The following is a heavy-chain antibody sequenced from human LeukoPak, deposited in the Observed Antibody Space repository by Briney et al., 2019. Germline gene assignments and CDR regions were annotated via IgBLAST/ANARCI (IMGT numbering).Heavy chain of an antibody. V-gene: IGHV4-61*02. CDR3: ARDTRGKNWNGPFDF. Sequence: SETLSLTCTVSGDSISSGDYYWSWIRQPAGKGLAWIGRISSSGSTNYNPSLKSRVTISVDTSKNQFSLKLSSVTAADTAVYYCARDTRGKNWNGPFDFWGQGTLVTVSS. CDR1: GDSISSGDYY. D-gene: IGHD1-1*01. J-gene: IGHJ4*02. CDR2: ISSSGST.